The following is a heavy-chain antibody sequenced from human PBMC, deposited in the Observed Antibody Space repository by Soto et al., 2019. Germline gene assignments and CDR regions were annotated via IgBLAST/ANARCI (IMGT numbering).Heavy chain of an antibody. CDR3: ARLDSSGYHLVDY. CDR2: IEPRDSYT. Sequence: PVHSLKISCKGSGYTFTNFWITWLRQMPGKGLEWMGRIEPRDSYTNYGPSFQGHVSISVDNSINTAHLQWTSLKASDTAMYYCARLDSSGYHLVDYWGQGTLVTVSS. D-gene: IGHD3-22*01. J-gene: IGHJ4*02. CDR1: GYTFTNFW. V-gene: IGHV5-10-1*01.